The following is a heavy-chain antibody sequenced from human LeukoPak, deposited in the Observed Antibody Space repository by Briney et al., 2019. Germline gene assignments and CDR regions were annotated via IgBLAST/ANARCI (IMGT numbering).Heavy chain of an antibody. CDR1: GFTFSSYA. CDR3: ARVGIAVAQFFDY. CDR2: ISYDGSNK. Sequence: GRSLRLSCVASGFTFSSYAMHWVRQAPGKGLEWVAVISYDGSNKYYADSVKGRFTISRDNSKNTLYLQMNSLRDEDTAVYYCARVGIAVAQFFDYWGQGTLVTVSS. J-gene: IGHJ4*02. V-gene: IGHV3-30-3*01. D-gene: IGHD6-19*01.